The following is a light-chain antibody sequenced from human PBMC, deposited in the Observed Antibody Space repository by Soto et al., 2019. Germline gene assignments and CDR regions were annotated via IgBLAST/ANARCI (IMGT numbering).Light chain of an antibody. V-gene: IGKV3-15*01. CDR1: QSISSS. CDR3: QQYNNWPLT. J-gene: IGKJ4*01. Sequence: EIVMTQSPATQSVSPGERATLSCRASQSISSSLAWYQQKPGQAPRLLIYGASTRATGVPARFSGSGSGTEFTLTIGSLQSEDFAVYYCQQYNNWPLTFGGGTKVEIK. CDR2: GAS.